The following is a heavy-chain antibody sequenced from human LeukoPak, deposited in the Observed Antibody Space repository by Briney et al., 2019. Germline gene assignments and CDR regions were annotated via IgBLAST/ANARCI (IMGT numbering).Heavy chain of an antibody. Sequence: GGSLRLSCAASGFTFSDYNMRWIRQAPGRGLEWVSSISRSGSTKYYADSVKGRFTISRDNAKNSLFLQMNSLRAEDTAVYYCARVLRYCSGGNCYSGGLGCMDVWGKGTTVTISS. J-gene: IGHJ6*03. CDR2: ISRSGSTK. CDR1: GFTFSDYN. D-gene: IGHD2-15*01. V-gene: IGHV3-11*01. CDR3: ARVLRYCSGGNCYSGGLGCMDV.